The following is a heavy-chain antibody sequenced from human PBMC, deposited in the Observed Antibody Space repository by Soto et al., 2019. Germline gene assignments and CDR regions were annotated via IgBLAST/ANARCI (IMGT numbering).Heavy chain of an antibody. CDR2: LSSSSSTI. J-gene: IGHJ4*02. V-gene: IGHV3-48*04. CDR1: GFTFSSYS. Sequence: EVQLVESGGGLVQPGGSLRLSCAASGFTFSSYSVNWVRQAPGKGLEWVSYLSSSSSTIYYADSVKGRFTISRDNAKITLYLQMTCRRAEDTCVYYCASTSYWGQGTLGTV. CDR3: ASTSY.